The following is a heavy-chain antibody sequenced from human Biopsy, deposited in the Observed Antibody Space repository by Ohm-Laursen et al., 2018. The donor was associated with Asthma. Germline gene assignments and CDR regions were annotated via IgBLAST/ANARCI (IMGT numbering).Heavy chain of an antibody. CDR2: IFFDGSNK. J-gene: IGHJ4*02. D-gene: IGHD6-6*01. CDR1: GFTFHNYV. CDR3: ARGKTWGRSYYFDY. Sequence: SLRLSCSASGFTFHNYVMYWVRPAPGRGLAWVAGIFFDGSNKYYGDSVKGRFTISRDNSKDTRYLQVNSLRGDDTAVYYCARGKTWGRSYYFDYWGQGTLVTVSS. V-gene: IGHV3-30-3*01.